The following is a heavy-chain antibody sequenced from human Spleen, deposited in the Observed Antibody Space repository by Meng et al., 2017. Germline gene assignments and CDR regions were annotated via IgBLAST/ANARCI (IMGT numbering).Heavy chain of an antibody. J-gene: IGHJ3*02. Sequence: GGSLRLSCAASGFTFSNYAMHWVRQAPGKGLEWVAVISYDGSNKYYADSMMGRFIISRDDSKNTLYLQVSSLRAEDTAVYYCARDLDFWSANARTGAFDIWGQGKMV. CDR3: ARDLDFWSANARTGAFDI. V-gene: IGHV3-30*07. CDR1: GFTFSNYA. D-gene: IGHD3-3*01. CDR2: ISYDGSNK.